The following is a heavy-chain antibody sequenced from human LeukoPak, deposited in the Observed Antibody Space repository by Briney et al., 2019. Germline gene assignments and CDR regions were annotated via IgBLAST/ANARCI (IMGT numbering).Heavy chain of an antibody. CDR2: ISGSGGST. D-gene: IGHD5-18*01. CDR3: AKGSGYSYGSYDAFDI. V-gene: IGHV3-23*01. CDR1: GFTFSNYA. Sequence: GGSLRLSCAASGFTFSNYAMSWVRQAPGKGLEWVSIISGSGGSTYYADSVRGRFTISRDNSKNPLYVQMNSLRAEDTAVYYCAKGSGYSYGSYDAFDIWGQGTMVTVSS. J-gene: IGHJ3*02.